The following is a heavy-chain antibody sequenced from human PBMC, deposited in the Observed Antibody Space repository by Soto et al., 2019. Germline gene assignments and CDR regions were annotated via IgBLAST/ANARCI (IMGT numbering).Heavy chain of an antibody. Sequence: GGSLRLSCTASGFTFGDYAMSWFRQAPGKGLEWVGFIRSKAYGGTTEYAASVKGRFTISRDDSKSIAYLQMNSLKTEDTAVYYCTRWGVVAENLGAHDAFDIWGQGTMVTVSS. CDR1: GFTFGDYA. J-gene: IGHJ3*02. V-gene: IGHV3-49*03. CDR3: TRWGVVAENLGAHDAFDI. D-gene: IGHD2-15*01. CDR2: IRSKAYGGTT.